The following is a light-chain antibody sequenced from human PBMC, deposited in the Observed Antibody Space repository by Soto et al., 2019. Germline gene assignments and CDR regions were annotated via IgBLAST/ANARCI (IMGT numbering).Light chain of an antibody. V-gene: IGLV2-11*01. CDR1: SSDVGRYNY. CDR3: CSYAGTSYV. J-gene: IGLJ1*01. Sequence: VLTQPRSVSGSPGQSVTISCTGTSSDVGRYNYVSWYQHHPGKAPKLMVYDVSKRPSGVPDRFSGSKSGNTASLTMSGLQAEDEADYYCCSYAGTSYVFGAGTRSPS. CDR2: DVS.